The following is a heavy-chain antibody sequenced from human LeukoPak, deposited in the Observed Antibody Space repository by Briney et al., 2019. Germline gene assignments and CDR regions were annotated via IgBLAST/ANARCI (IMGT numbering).Heavy chain of an antibody. J-gene: IGHJ4*02. CDR1: GYTFTSYG. V-gene: IGHV1-18*01. CDR2: ISAYNGNT. CDR3: ARGRVRDCSGGSCYPDY. Sequence: GASVEVSCKASGYTFTSYGISWVRQAPGQGLEWMGWISAYNGNTNYAQKLQGRVTMTTDTSTSTAHMELRSLRSDDTAVYYCARGRVRDCSGGSCYPDYWGREPWSPSPQ. D-gene: IGHD2-15*01.